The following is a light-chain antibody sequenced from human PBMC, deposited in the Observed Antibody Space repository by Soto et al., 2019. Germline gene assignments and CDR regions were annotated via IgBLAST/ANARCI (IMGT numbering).Light chain of an antibody. CDR1: HDVSRN. J-gene: IGKJ4*01. Sequence: DIQMTQSPSSLSASEGDRVTITCQSIHDVSRNLNWFQQKPGEAPQLLIYDASNLERGVPSRFSGSGSGTDFTLTISSLQPEDVATYYCQQYNSMLSFGGGTEVEIK. CDR3: QQYNSMLS. V-gene: IGKV1-33*01. CDR2: DAS.